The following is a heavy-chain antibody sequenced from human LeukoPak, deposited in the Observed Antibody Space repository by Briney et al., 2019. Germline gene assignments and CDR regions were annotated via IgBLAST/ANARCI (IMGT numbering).Heavy chain of an antibody. Sequence: GGSLRLSCAASGFTLSSYAMSWVRQAPGTGLEWVSGSTVGGTNTHYADSVKGRFTISRDHSKNMLYLQMNSLRAEDTAIYYCAKDIYAYVTNCFFDYWGQGSLVTVSS. CDR3: AKDIYAYVTNCFFDY. CDR1: GFTLSSYA. V-gene: IGHV3-23*01. J-gene: IGHJ4*02. D-gene: IGHD4-17*01. CDR2: STVGGTNT.